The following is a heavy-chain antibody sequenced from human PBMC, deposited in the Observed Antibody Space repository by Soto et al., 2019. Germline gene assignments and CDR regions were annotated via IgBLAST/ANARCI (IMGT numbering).Heavy chain of an antibody. CDR3: ARTYGDLDFDY. D-gene: IGHD4-17*01. CDR2: ISSSSSTI. J-gene: IGHJ4*02. Sequence: GGSLRLSCAASGFTFSSYSMNWVRQAPGKGLEWVSYISSSSSTIYYADSVKGRFTISRDNAKNSLYLQMNSLRAEDTAVYYCARTYGDLDFDYWGQGTLVTVSS. V-gene: IGHV3-48*01. CDR1: GFTFSSYS.